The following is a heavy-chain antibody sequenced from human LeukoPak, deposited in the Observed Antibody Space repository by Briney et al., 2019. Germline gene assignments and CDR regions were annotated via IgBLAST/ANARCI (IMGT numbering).Heavy chain of an antibody. CDR3: ARDPGFSSFDY. V-gene: IGHV3-7*01. CDR1: TLTFSTYW. D-gene: IGHD3-3*02. J-gene: IGHJ4*02. Sequence: GGSLRLSCAASTLTFSTYWMTWVRQTPGKGLEFVANINPDGSVKNYVGSVKGRFTISRDNAKNSLYLQMNSLRADDTAVYYCARDPGFSSFDYWGQGTLVTVSS. CDR2: INPDGSVK.